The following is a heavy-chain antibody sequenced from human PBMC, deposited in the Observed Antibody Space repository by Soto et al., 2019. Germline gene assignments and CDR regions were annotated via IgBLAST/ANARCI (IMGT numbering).Heavy chain of an antibody. CDR2: IIPILGIA. Sequence: SVKVSCKASGGTFSSYTISWVRQAPGQGLEWMGRIIPILGIANYAQKVQGRVTMTTDTSTSTAFMELRSLRFDDTAVYYCVRDPDGHIDFDYWGQGTLVTVSS. J-gene: IGHJ4*02. CDR3: VRDPDGHIDFDY. CDR1: GGTFSSYT. V-gene: IGHV1-69*04.